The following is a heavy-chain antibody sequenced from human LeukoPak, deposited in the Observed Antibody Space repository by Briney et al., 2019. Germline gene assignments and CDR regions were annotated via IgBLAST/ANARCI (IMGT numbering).Heavy chain of an antibody. J-gene: IGHJ5*02. CDR3: AKGAGGFSYYNWFDP. D-gene: IGHD5-18*01. CDR1: GGSFSGYY. Sequence: PSETLSFTCAVYGGSFSGYYWGWIRQPPGKGLEWIGSIYYSGTTHYNPSLESRVTISVDTSKNQFSLKLASVTAADTAIYYCAKGAGGFSYYNWFDPWGQGTLVTVSS. V-gene: IGHV4-34*01. CDR2: IYYSGTT.